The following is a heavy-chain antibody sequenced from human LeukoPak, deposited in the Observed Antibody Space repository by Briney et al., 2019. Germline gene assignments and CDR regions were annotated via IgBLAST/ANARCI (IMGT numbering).Heavy chain of an antibody. D-gene: IGHD3-22*01. Sequence: GGSLRLSCAASGFTFSSYAMSWVRQAPGKGLEWVSAISGSGGSTYYADSVKGRFTISRDNSKNTLYLQMNGLRAEDTAVYYCAKALMYYDSSGYLGYWGQGTLVTVSS. CDR2: ISGSGGST. V-gene: IGHV3-23*01. CDR3: AKALMYYDSSGYLGY. J-gene: IGHJ4*02. CDR1: GFTFSSYA.